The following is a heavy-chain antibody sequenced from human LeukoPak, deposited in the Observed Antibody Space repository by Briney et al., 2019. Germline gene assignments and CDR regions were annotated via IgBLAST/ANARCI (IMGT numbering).Heavy chain of an antibody. J-gene: IGHJ4*02. CDR3: ARDSHYHWNHLVDY. V-gene: IGHV1-2*02. CDR1: GYTFTFYY. CDR2: INSESGGT. D-gene: IGHD1-14*01. Sequence: GAAVNVSFKCAGYTFTFYYMHLLRQPPAQGLEWMGLINSESGGTTYAQKFEGRVTMNWDTSISTAYMEQSRLRSDDTAVYYCARDSHYHWNHLVDYWGQGPLVTVSS.